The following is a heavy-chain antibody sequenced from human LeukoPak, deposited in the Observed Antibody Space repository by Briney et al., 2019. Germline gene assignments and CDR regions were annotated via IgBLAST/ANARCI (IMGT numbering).Heavy chain of an antibody. Sequence: SETLSLTCTVSGGSISSGDYYWSWIRQPPGKGLEWIGYIYYSGSTYYNPSLKSRVTISVDTSKNQFSLKLSSVTAADTAAYYCASGLTGNRRSFDYWGQGTLVTVSS. CDR1: GGSISSGDYY. CDR2: IYYSGST. CDR3: ASGLTGNRRSFDY. D-gene: IGHD3-10*01. V-gene: IGHV4-30-4*08. J-gene: IGHJ4*02.